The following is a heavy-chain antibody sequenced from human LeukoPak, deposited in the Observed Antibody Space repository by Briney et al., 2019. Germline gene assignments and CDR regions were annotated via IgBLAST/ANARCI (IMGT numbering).Heavy chain of an antibody. CDR1: GFTFSSYA. CDR2: ISGSGTST. D-gene: IGHD2-21*02. V-gene: IGHV3-23*01. CDR3: AKTATRVRGYGMDV. J-gene: IGHJ6*02. Sequence: GGSLRLSCAASGFTFSSYAMTWVRQAPGKGLEWVSGISGSGTSTYYADSVKGRFIISRDSSKNTLYLQMNSLRPEDTAVYYCAKTATRVRGYGMDVWGQGTTVTVSS.